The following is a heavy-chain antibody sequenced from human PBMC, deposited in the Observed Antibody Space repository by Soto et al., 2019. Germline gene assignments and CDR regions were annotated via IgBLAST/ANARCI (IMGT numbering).Heavy chain of an antibody. J-gene: IGHJ1*01. CDR3: ARKGKSAYFNWCRP. D-gene: IGHD1-1*01. CDR2: IFPSDSDT. V-gene: IGHV5-51*01. CDR1: GYRFKSYW. Sequence: SLTISCRTSGYRFKSYWIAWVGHMPCKGLEWMGIIFPSDSDTRYSPSFPGQVTISADRSTSTVFLQWASLKASDPAAYFCARKGKSAYFNWCRPWGQVPRVAV.